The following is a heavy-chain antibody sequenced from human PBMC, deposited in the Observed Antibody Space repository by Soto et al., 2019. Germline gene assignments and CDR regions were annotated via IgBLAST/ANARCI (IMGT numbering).Heavy chain of an antibody. V-gene: IGHV3-30*18. Sequence: QVQLVESGGGVVQPGRSLRLSCAASGFTFSSYGMHWVRQAPGKGLEWVAVISYDGSNKYYADSVKGRFTISRDNSKNTLYLQMNSLRAEDTAVYYCAKDMYYYDSSGYPDYWGLGTLVTVSS. CDR2: ISYDGSNK. D-gene: IGHD3-22*01. CDR3: AKDMYYYDSSGYPDY. CDR1: GFTFSSYG. J-gene: IGHJ4*02.